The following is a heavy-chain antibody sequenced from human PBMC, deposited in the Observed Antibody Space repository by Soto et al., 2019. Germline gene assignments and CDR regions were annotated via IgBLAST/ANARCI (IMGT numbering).Heavy chain of an antibody. V-gene: IGHV1-3*01. CDR3: ARDTGDGTFDF. D-gene: IGHD7-27*01. CDR2: INAGYGNT. J-gene: IGHJ4*02. CDR1: GYTFSSYA. Sequence: ASVKVTCKASGYTFSSYAMHWVRQAPGQRLEWMGWINAGYGNTKSSQKFQDRVTISRDTSASTAYMELTSLRSEDTAVYYCARDTGDGTFDFWGQGTLVTVSS.